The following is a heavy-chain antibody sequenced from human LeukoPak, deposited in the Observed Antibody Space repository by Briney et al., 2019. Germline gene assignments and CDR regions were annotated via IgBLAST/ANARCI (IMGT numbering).Heavy chain of an antibody. J-gene: IGHJ4*02. D-gene: IGHD2-15*01. CDR3: ARDRVNGYCSGGSCPPDY. CDR2: INPNSGGT. Sequence: ASVKVSCKASGYTFTGYYMHWVRQAPGQGLEWMGWINPNSGGTNYAQKFQGRVTMTRDTSISTAYMELSRLRSDDTAVYYCARDRVNGYCSGGSCPPDYWGQGTLVTVSS. V-gene: IGHV1-2*02. CDR1: GYTFTGYY.